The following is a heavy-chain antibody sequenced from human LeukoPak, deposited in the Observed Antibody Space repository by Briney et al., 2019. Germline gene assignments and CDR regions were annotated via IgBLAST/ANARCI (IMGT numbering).Heavy chain of an antibody. CDR3: ARAHLSSASTDYMTV. J-gene: IGHJ6*03. D-gene: IGHD6-6*01. Sequence: SGGSLRLSCAASGFTFNSYGMHWVRQVPGKGLEWVAIISYDGANKYYADSVKGRFTISRDSSKNTLYLQMNSLRPKDTAVYYCARAHLSSASTDYMTVWGKGTTVTVSS. CDR2: ISYDGANK. V-gene: IGHV3-30*03. CDR1: GFTFNSYG.